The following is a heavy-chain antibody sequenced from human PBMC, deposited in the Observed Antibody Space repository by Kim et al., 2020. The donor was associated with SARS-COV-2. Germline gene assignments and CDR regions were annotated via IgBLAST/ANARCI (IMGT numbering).Heavy chain of an antibody. J-gene: IGHJ4*02. CDR2: FDPEDGET. Sequence: ASVKVSCKVSGYTLTELSMHWVRQAPGKGLEWMGGFDPEDGETIYAQKFQGRVTMTEDTSTDTAYMELSSLRSEDTAVYYCATPGDSSGYYDYWGQGTLVTVSS. D-gene: IGHD3-22*01. V-gene: IGHV1-24*01. CDR1: GYTLTELS. CDR3: ATPGDSSGYYDY.